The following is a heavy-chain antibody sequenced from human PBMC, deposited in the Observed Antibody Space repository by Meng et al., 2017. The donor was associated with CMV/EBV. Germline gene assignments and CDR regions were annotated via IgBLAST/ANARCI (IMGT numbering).Heavy chain of an antibody. J-gene: IGHJ5*02. Sequence: VQLQESGPGLVMPSETLLPTRPASGGSISSYYWSWIRQPAGKGLEWIGRIYTSGSTNYNPSLKSRVTMSVDTSKNQFSLKLSSVTAADTAVYYCAREIVVVPAAIDNWFDPWGQGTLVTVSS. CDR1: GGSISSYY. V-gene: IGHV4-4*07. CDR3: AREIVVVPAAIDNWFDP. CDR2: IYTSGST. D-gene: IGHD2-2*02.